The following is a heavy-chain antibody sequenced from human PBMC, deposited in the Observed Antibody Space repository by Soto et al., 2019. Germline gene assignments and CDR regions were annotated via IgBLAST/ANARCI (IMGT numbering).Heavy chain of an antibody. CDR3: ARDLFYYYMDV. J-gene: IGHJ6*03. CDR1: GFTFSSYG. CDR2: IWYDGSNK. V-gene: IGHV3-33*01. Sequence: VQLVESGGGVVQPGRSLRLSCAASGFTFSSYGMHWVRQAPGKGLEWVAVIWYDGSNKYYADSVKGRFTISRDNSKNTLYLQMNSLRAEDTAVYYCARDLFYYYMDVWGKGTTVTVSS.